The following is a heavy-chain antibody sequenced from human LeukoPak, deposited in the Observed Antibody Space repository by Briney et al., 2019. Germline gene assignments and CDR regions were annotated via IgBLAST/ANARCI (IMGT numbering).Heavy chain of an antibody. V-gene: IGHV1-2*02. CDR3: AREGGEWNYLHY. CDR2: INPNSGGT. CDR1: GGTFSSCA. D-gene: IGHD3-16*01. J-gene: IGHJ4*02. Sequence: GSSVKVSCKASGGTFSSCAISWVRQAPGQGLELMGLINPNSGGTNYAQKVQGRVTMTMYTSISTAYMELSRLRSDDTAVYYCAREGGEWNYLHYWGQGPLVSVS.